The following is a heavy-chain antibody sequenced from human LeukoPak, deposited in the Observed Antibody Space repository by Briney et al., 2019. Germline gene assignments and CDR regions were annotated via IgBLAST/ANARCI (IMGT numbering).Heavy chain of an antibody. J-gene: IGHJ6*02. CDR2: IYYSGST. D-gene: IGHD1-14*01. CDR1: GGSFSGYY. CDR3: ARDSLPNPSYYYYYGMDV. Sequence: ASETLSLTCAVYGGSFSGYYWSCIRQPPGKGLEWIGYIYYSGSTNYNPSLKSRVTISVDTSKNQFSLKLSSVTAADTAVYYCARDSLPNPSYYYYYGMDVWGQGTTVTVSS. V-gene: IGHV4-59*01.